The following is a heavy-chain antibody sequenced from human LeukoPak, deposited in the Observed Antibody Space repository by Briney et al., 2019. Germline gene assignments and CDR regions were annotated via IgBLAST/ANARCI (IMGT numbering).Heavy chain of an antibody. Sequence: SETLSLTCTVSGGSITSSGYYWGWIRQPPGKGLEWIGSIYYSVNTYYNPSLKSRVTISLDTSKNQFSLKLSSVTAADTAVYYCASSSSSGYYGMDVWGQGTTVTVSS. CDR2: IYYSVNT. CDR1: GGSITSSGYY. D-gene: IGHD6-13*01. V-gene: IGHV4-39*07. CDR3: ASSSSSGYYGMDV. J-gene: IGHJ6*02.